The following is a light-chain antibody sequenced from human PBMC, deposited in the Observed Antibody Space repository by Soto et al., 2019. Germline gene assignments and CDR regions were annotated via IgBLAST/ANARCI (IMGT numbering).Light chain of an antibody. J-gene: IGKJ1*01. CDR3: QQYNSYSPT. CDR1: QSISSY. V-gene: IGKV1-5*01. Sequence: DIQMTQSRSSLSASVGDRVTTTCRASQSISSYLNLYQQKPGKAPKLLIYDASSLESGGPSRFSGSGSGTEFTLTISSLQPDDFATYYCQQYNSYSPTFGQGTKVDIK. CDR2: DAS.